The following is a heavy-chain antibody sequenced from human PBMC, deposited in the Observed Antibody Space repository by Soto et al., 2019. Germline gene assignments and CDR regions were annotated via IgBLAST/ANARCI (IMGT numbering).Heavy chain of an antibody. J-gene: IGHJ4*02. Sequence: EVQLLESGGGLVQPGESLRLSCAASGFTFSNYAMSWVRQAPGKGLEWVSVISGSDDSTYYADSVKGRFTISRDNSKNTLYLQMNSLRAEDTAVYYCAKRSSSSTFDYWGQGTLLTVSS. CDR1: GFTFSNYA. V-gene: IGHV3-23*01. CDR3: AKRSSSSTFDY. CDR2: ISGSDDST. D-gene: IGHD6-6*01.